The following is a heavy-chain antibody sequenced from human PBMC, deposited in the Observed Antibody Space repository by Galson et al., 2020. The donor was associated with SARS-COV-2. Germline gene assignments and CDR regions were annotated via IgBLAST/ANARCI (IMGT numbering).Heavy chain of an antibody. Sequence: GESLKISCAASGFTFSTYSMNWVRQAPGKGLEWVSAISSSGSFIYYADSVKGRFTISRDNAENSLYLQMNSLTAEDTAMYYCARDHPTVPLATIGAWRNDYWGRGTLVTVSS. CDR1: GFTFSTYS. CDR2: ISSSGSFI. D-gene: IGHD5-12*01. V-gene: IGHV3-21*01. J-gene: IGHJ4*02. CDR3: ARDHPTVPLATIGAWRNDY.